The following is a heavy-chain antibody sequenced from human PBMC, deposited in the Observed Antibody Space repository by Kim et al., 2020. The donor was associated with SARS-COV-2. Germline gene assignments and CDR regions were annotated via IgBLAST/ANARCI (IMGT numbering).Heavy chain of an antibody. D-gene: IGHD2-2*01. CDR3: ARDDGPAALDY. J-gene: IGHJ4*02. V-gene: IGHV7-4-1*02. Sequence: YAGNPTYAQGFTGRFVFSLDTSVSTAYLQISSLKAEDTAVYYCARDDGPAALDYWGQGTLVTVSS. CDR2: YAGNP.